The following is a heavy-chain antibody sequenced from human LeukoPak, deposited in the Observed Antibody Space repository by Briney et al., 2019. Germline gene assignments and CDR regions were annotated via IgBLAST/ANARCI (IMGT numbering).Heavy chain of an antibody. Sequence: SETLSLTCTVSGGSISSYYWSWIRQPPGKGLEWIGYIYYSGSTSYNPSLKSRVTISVDTSKNQFSLKLSSVTAADTAVYYCARDRGSYYGDYALHYWGQGTLVTVSS. CDR2: IYYSGST. D-gene: IGHD4-17*01. V-gene: IGHV4-59*01. J-gene: IGHJ4*02. CDR1: GGSISSYY. CDR3: ARDRGSYYGDYALHY.